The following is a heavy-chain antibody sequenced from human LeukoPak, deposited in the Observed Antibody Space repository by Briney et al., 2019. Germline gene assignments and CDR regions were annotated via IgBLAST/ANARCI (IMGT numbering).Heavy chain of an antibody. V-gene: IGHV3-9*01. CDR1: GFTFDDYA. CDR3: AKDIAAAGTPNWFDP. Sequence: GGSLRLSCAASGFTFDDYAMHWVRQAPGKGLEWVSGVSWNSGSIGYADSVKGRFTISRDNAKNSLYLQMNSLRAEDTALYYCAKDIAAAGTPNWFDPWGQGTLVTVSS. J-gene: IGHJ5*02. D-gene: IGHD6-13*01. CDR2: VSWNSGSI.